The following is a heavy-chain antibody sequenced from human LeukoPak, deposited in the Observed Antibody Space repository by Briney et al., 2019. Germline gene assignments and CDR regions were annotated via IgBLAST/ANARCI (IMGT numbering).Heavy chain of an antibody. Sequence: SETLSLTCTVSGGSISSYYWSWIRQPPGKGLEWIGYIYYSGSTNYNPSLKSRVTISVDTSKNQFSLKLSSVTAADTAVYYCARGIAAAGVDYWGQGTLVTVSS. CDR2: IYYSGST. D-gene: IGHD6-13*01. CDR1: GGSISSYY. J-gene: IGHJ4*02. CDR3: ARGIAAAGVDY. V-gene: IGHV4-59*01.